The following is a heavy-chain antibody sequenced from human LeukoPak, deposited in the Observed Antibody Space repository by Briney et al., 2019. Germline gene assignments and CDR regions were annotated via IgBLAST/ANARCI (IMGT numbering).Heavy chain of an antibody. J-gene: IGHJ6*03. CDR2: SIPIFGTA. D-gene: IGHD6-13*01. CDR1: GGTFSIYA. Sequence: ASVKVSCKASGGTFSIYAISWVRQAPGQGLELMGGSIPIFGTANYAQKFQGRLTSTAEESTSTAYMELKSPRSDDHAVYYCAADGGSSSWPSSFPYSYCSYLDVWGKGTTVTVSS. CDR3: AADGGSSSWPSSFPYSYCSYLDV. V-gene: IGHV1-69*01.